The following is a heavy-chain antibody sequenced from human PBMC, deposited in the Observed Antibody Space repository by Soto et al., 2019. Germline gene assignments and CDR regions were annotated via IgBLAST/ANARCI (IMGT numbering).Heavy chain of an antibody. CDR2: ISGSGGST. CDR1: GFTFSSYA. CDR3: AKGFLVVVPSKGDY. D-gene: IGHD2-2*01. V-gene: IGHV3-23*01. Sequence: PGGSLRLSCAASGFTFSSYAMSWVRQAPGKGLEWVSAISGSGGSTYYADSVEGRFTISRDNSKNTLYLQMNSLRAEDTAVYYWAKGFLVVVPSKGDYWGQGTLVTVSS. J-gene: IGHJ4*02.